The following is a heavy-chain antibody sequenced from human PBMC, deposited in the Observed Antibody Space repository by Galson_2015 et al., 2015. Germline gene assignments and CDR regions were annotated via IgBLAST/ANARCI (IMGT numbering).Heavy chain of an antibody. CDR1: GFTVSSNY. J-gene: IGHJ6*02. V-gene: IGHV3-53*01. Sequence: SLRLSCAASGFTVSSNYMSWVRQAPGKGLEWVSVIYSGGSTYYADSVKGRFTISRDNSKNTLYLQMNSLRAEDTAVYYCARDRVTAIRDYYYYYGLDVWAKGQRSPSP. D-gene: IGHD2-21*02. CDR3: ARDRVTAIRDYYYYYGLDV. CDR2: IYSGGST.